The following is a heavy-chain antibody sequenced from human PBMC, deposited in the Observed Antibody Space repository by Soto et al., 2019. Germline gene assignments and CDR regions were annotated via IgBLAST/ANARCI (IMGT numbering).Heavy chain of an antibody. Sequence: QVQLQESGPGLAKPSQTLSLTCTVSGGSISSGDYYWSWIRQPPGKGLEWIGYIYYSGSTYYNPSLKSRVTISVDTSKKQCSLKLSSVTAADTAVYYCARGGFGIPTFFDYWGQGTLVTVSS. CDR1: GGSISSGDYY. D-gene: IGHD3-10*01. CDR2: IYYSGST. J-gene: IGHJ4*02. V-gene: IGHV4-30-4*01. CDR3: ARGGFGIPTFFDY.